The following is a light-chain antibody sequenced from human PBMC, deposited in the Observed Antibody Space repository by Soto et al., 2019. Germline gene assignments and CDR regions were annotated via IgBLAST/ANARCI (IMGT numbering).Light chain of an antibody. CDR3: QQYGRTLT. Sequence: EIVLTQSPGTLSLSPGERVTLSCRARQRVYSSDLAWYQQKPGQAPRLLVYGASSRATGIPDRFSGSGSGTYFTLTISRLEPEDFAGYYCQQYGRTLTFGQGTKVEIK. J-gene: IGKJ1*01. CDR2: GAS. V-gene: IGKV3-20*01. CDR1: QRVYSSD.